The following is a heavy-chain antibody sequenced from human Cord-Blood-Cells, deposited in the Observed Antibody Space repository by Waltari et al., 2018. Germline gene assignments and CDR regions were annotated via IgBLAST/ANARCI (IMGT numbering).Heavy chain of an antibody. V-gene: IGHV1-18*01. J-gene: IGHJ6*02. Sequence: VRQAPGQGLEWMGWISAYNGNTNYAQKLQGRVTMTTDTSTSTAYMELRSLRSDDTAVYYCARDEAGGGSYYYYYYGMDVWGQGTTVTVSS. CDR3: ARDEAGGGSYYYYYYGMDV. CDR2: ISAYNGNT. D-gene: IGHD1-26*01.